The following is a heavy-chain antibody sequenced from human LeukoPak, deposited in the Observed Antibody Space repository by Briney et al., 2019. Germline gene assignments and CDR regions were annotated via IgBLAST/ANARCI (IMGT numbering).Heavy chain of an antibody. D-gene: IGHD2-8*01. J-gene: IGHJ5*02. Sequence: PGGSLRLSCAASGFTFSNSAVTWVRQAPGAGLEWVSAISGDGTDIYYADSVKGRFTISRDYFKSTVYLQMSSLRVEDTAVYYCAKRGGENNGPIDAWGQGNLVIVSS. CDR3: AKRGGENNGPIDA. V-gene: IGHV3-23*01. CDR1: GFTFSNSA. CDR2: ISGDGTDI.